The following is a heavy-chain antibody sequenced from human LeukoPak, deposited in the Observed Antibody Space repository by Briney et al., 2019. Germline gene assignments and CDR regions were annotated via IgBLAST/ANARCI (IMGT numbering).Heavy chain of an antibody. CDR3: ARGYSYGSPLDY. V-gene: IGHV4-59*11. CDR2: IYYSGST. CDR1: GGSISSHY. Sequence: PSETLSLTCTVSGGSISSHYWSWIRQPPGKGLEWIGYIYYSGSTNYNPSLKSRVTISVDTSKNQFSLKLSSVTAADTAVYYCARGYSYGSPLDYWGQGTLVTVSS. J-gene: IGHJ4*02. D-gene: IGHD5-18*01.